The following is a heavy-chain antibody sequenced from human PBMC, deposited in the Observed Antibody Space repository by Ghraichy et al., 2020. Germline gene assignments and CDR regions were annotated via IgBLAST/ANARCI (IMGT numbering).Heavy chain of an antibody. CDR1: GFTFSSYA. D-gene: IGHD3-10*01. Sequence: GESLNISCAASGFTFSSYAMSWVRQAPGKGLEWVTTISGSAGSTYDADSVKGRFTISRDNSKNTLYLQMNSLRAEDTAVYNCVKSSYGSGSYYPFDYWGQGTLVAVSS. CDR3: VKSSYGSGSYYPFDY. V-gene: IGHV3-23*01. CDR2: ISGSAGST. J-gene: IGHJ4*02.